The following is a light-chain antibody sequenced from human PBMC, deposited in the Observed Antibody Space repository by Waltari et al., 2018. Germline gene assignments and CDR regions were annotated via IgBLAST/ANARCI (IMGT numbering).Light chain of an antibody. CDR2: AGT. J-gene: IGLJ1*01. V-gene: IGLV2-23*01. Sequence: QSALTQPAPVSGSPGPPVTISCTGTSSDVGSYNLFSWYQQYPGKAPKLMIYAGTKRPSGVSNRFSGSKSGNTASLTISGLQAEDEADYYCCSYAGTSTYVFGTGTKVTVL. CDR3: CSYAGTSTYV. CDR1: SSDVGSYNL.